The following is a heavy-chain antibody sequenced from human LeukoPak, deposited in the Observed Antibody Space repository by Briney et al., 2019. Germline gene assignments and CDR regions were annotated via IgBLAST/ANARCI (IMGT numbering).Heavy chain of an antibody. V-gene: IGHV4-38-2*01. J-gene: IGHJ4*02. D-gene: IGHD2-8*01. CDR3: ARGVLY. Sequence: PSEILSLTCDVSGYSISSAYYWGWIRQPPGKGLEWIGSIYHTGTTYYNPSLKSRITISVDTSKNQFSLRLSSVTAADTAVYYCARGVLYWGQGTLVTVSS. CDR2: IYHTGTT. CDR1: GYSISSAYY.